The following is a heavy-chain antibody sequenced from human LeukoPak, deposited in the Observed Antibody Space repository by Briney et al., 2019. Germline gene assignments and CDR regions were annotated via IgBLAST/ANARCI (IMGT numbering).Heavy chain of an antibody. CDR1: GFTFNSYS. V-gene: IGHV3-48*04. Sequence: PGGSLRLSCAASGFTFNSYSMNWVRQALGKGLEWVSYIGTTTSTIYYADSVKGRFTISRDNAKNSLYLQMNSLRAEDTAVYYCARDRGYCRGTTCYAYYFDSWGQGTLVTVSS. CDR2: IGTTTSTI. CDR3: ARDRGYCRGTTCYAYYFDS. D-gene: IGHD2-2*01. J-gene: IGHJ4*02.